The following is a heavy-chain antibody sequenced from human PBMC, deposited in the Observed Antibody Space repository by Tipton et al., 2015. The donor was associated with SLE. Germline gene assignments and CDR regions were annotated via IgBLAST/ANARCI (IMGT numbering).Heavy chain of an antibody. V-gene: IGHV3-30*04. D-gene: IGHD2-21*01. CDR2: ISYDGSNK. Sequence: SLRLSCAASGFTFSSYAMHWVRQAPGKGLEWVAVISYDGSNKYYADSVKGRFTISRDNAKNSLFLQLNSLRAEDTGVYYCARAPEPECFGGDCFPDWYFDLWGRGTLVTVSS. CDR3: ARAPEPECFGGDCFPDWYFDL. CDR1: GFTFSSYA. J-gene: IGHJ2*01.